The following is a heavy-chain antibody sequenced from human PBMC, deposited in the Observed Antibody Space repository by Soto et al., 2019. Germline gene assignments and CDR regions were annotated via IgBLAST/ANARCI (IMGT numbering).Heavy chain of an antibody. Sequence: GGSLRLSCAASGFTFSSYWMHWVRQAPGKGLVWVSRINSDGSSTSYADSVKGRFTISRDNAKNTLYLQMNSLRGEDTAVYYCARDGYSGSYLGVFDIWGQGAMVTVSS. J-gene: IGHJ3*02. V-gene: IGHV3-74*01. D-gene: IGHD1-26*01. CDR2: INSDGSST. CDR1: GFTFSSYW. CDR3: ARDGYSGSYLGVFDI.